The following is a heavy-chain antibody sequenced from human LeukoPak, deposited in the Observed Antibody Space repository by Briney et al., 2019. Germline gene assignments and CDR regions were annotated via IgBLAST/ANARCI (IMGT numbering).Heavy chain of an antibody. CDR2: IKEDGTDV. J-gene: IGHJ3*01. Sequence: PGGCLRLSCAASRFTFSNYWMHWVRQAPGKGLGWVANIKEDGTDVYYVDSVKGRFTISRDNAKNALYLQMNSLRVEDTAVHYCVRGVRGVTQYDAFDLWGQGTMVTVSS. CDR3: VRGVRGVTQYDAFDL. CDR1: RFTFSNYW. V-gene: IGHV3-7*01. D-gene: IGHD4-23*01.